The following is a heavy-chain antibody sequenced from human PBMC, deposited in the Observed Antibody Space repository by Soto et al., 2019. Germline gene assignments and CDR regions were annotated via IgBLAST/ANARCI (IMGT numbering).Heavy chain of an antibody. CDR1: GYTFTGYY. D-gene: IGHD2-15*01. CDR3: AREAGDIVVVVAATRFDY. CDR2: INPNSGVT. Sequence: ASVKVSCKASGYTFTGYYMHWVRQAPGQGVEWMGWINPNSGVTNYAQKFQGRVTMTRDTSISTAYMELSRLRSDDTAVYYCAREAGDIVVVVAATRFDYWGQGTLVTVSS. J-gene: IGHJ4*02. V-gene: IGHV1-2*02.